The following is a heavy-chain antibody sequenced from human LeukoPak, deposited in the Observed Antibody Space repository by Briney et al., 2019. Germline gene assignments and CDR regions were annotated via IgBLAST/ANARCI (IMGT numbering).Heavy chain of an antibody. V-gene: IGHV1-2*02. CDR2: VNPNDGGT. CDR1: GYTFTGYY. D-gene: IGHD1-26*01. Sequence: ASVKVSCKASGYTFTGYYIHWVRQAPGQGLEWMGWVNPNDGGTNYAQKFQGRVTMTRDTSTRTAYMELSSLRSDDTAVYYCARVRGGNNYHFDYWGQGTLVTVSS. J-gene: IGHJ4*02. CDR3: ARVRGGNNYHFDY.